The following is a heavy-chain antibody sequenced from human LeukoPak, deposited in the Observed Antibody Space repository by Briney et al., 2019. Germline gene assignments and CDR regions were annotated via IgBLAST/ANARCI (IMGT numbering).Heavy chain of an antibody. CDR2: ISSSSSYI. Sequence: GGSLRLSCAASGFTFSSYSMNWVRQAPGKGLEWVSSISSSSSYIYYADSVKGRFTISRDNAKNSLYLQMNSLRAEDTAVYYCARGPGTTVTTGESWFDPWGQGTLVTVSS. CDR3: ARGPGTTVTTGESWFDP. J-gene: IGHJ5*02. V-gene: IGHV3-21*01. D-gene: IGHD4-17*01. CDR1: GFTFSSYS.